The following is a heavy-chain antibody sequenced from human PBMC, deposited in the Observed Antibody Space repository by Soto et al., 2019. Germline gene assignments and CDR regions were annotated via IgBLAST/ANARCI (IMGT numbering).Heavy chain of an antibody. CDR1: GGSFSGYY. CDR2: INHSGST. D-gene: IGHD6-13*01. V-gene: IGHV4-34*01. Sequence: QVQLQQWGAGLLKPSETLSLTCAVYGGSFSGYYWSWIRQPPGKGLEWIGEINHSGSTNYNPSLKSRVTISVDTSKNQFSLKLSSVTAADTAVYYCARVPIAYYGMDVCGQGTTVTVSS. CDR3: ARVPIAYYGMDV. J-gene: IGHJ6*02.